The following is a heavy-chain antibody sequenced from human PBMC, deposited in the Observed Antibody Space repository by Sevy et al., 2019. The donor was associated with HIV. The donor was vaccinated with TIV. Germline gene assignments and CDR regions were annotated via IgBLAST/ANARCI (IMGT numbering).Heavy chain of an antibody. V-gene: IGHV1-18*01. Sequence: ASVKVSCKASGYTFSSYGISWVRQAPGQGLEWMGWINTHDGNTKYAQKVQGRVALTTDTSTGTAYMEVGSLRSDDTAVYYCAKGAHPQRSNSWYDYWGQGTLVTVSS. CDR2: INTHDGNT. CDR3: AKGAHPQRSNSWYDY. J-gene: IGHJ4*02. D-gene: IGHD6-13*01. CDR1: GYTFSSYG.